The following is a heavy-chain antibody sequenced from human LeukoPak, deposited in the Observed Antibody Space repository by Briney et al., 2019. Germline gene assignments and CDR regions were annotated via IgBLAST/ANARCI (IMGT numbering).Heavy chain of an antibody. CDR1: GGSISSRTYF. CDR2: MHYNGRT. V-gene: IGHV4-39*07. CDR3: ARERRL. J-gene: IGHJ3*01. Sequence: SETLSLTCTVSGGSISSRTYFWAWIRQSPGKGLEWIATMHYNGRTYYSPFIRSRVTMSLDTAKNQFSLKLRAVTAADTAVYYCARERRLWGQDTMVSVP. D-gene: IGHD6-25*01.